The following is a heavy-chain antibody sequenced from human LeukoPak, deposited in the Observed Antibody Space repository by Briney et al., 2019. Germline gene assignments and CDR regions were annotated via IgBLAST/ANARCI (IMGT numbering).Heavy chain of an antibody. CDR3: ARTTVTSGPYWYFDL. V-gene: IGHV3-13*01. CDR2: IDIAGDT. CDR1: GFTLSNYD. D-gene: IGHD4-17*01. Sequence: GGSLRLSCAASGFTLSNYDMHWVRQATGEGLEWVSGIDIAGDTYYPGSVRGRFTISRENAENSLYLQMNSLRAGDTGVYYCARTTVTSGPYWYFDLWSRGTLVTVS. J-gene: IGHJ2*01.